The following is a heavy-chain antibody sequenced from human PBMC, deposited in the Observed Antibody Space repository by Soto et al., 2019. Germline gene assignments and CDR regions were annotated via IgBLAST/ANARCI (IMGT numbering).Heavy chain of an antibody. D-gene: IGHD3-3*01. CDR3: ARARYDFWSGYYDY. V-gene: IGHV4-59*01. CDR1: GGSISSYY. J-gene: IGHJ4*02. CDR2: IYYSGST. Sequence: SVTQSLTYPVSGGSISSYYWSWIRQPPGKGLEWIGYIYYSGSTNYNPSLKSRVTISVDTSKNQFSLKLSSVTAADTAVYYCARARYDFWSGYYDYWGQGTLVTV.